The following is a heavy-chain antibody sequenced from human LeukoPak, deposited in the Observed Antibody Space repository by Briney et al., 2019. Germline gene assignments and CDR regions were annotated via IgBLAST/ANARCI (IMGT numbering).Heavy chain of an antibody. J-gene: IGHJ5*02. V-gene: IGHV1-2*02. Sequence: ASVKLSCKASGYPFSAYYMHWVRQAPGQGFEWMGWINSNLGDTSYAQKFQGRVTMTRYTSISTAYMGLSRLTPDDTAMYYGAKGFRRNYFDPWGQGTLVTVSS. CDR1: GYPFSAYY. CDR3: AKGFRRNYFDP. CDR2: INSNLGDT.